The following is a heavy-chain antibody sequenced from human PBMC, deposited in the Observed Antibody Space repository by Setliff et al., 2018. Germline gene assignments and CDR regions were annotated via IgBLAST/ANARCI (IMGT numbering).Heavy chain of an antibody. Sequence: GESLKISCKGSGYSFTSYWIGWVRQMPGKGLEWMGIIYPGDSDTRYSPSFQGQVTISADKSISTAYLQWSSLKASDTAMYYCARRPYSSNPDSDSSDIWGQGTLVTVSS. D-gene: IGHD6-13*01. V-gene: IGHV5-51*01. J-gene: IGHJ3*02. CDR1: GYSFTSYW. CDR3: ARRPYSSNPDSDSSDI. CDR2: IYPGDSDT.